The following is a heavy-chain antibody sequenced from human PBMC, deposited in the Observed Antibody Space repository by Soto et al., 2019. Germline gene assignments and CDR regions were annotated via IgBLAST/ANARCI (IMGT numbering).Heavy chain of an antibody. CDR1: GTSVSNYY. Sequence: SETLSLPCRVSGTSVSNYYWSWIRQPAGKGLEHIGRIYTSGSTSYNPSLKSRVTMSMDTSQTQIYLNLASVTAADTAVYYCARGGIQLSYAFDYWGQGIQVTVSS. V-gene: IGHV4-4*07. J-gene: IGHJ4*02. CDR3: ARGGIQLSYAFDY. CDR2: IYTSGST. D-gene: IGHD5-18*01.